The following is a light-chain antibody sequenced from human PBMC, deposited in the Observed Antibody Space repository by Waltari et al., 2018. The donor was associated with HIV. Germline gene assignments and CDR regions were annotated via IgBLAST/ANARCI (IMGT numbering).Light chain of an antibody. CDR1: QSVSGY. Sequence: EIVLTQSPVTLSLSPGERATLSCRASQSVSGYLAWYQQRPGQAPRLLIYDASNRATGIPARFSGSGSGTDFTLTINSLQREDFATYYCLQTYNTPLTFGPGTKLDF. CDR3: LQTYNTPLT. V-gene: IGKV3-11*01. J-gene: IGKJ3*01. CDR2: DAS.